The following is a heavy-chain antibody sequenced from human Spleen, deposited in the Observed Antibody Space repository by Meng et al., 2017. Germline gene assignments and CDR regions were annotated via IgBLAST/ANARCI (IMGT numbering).Heavy chain of an antibody. Sequence: QVQLQESGPGLVKPSQNLSLTCTVSGGSISSGDYYWSWIRQHPGKGLEWIEYIYYSGSTYYNPSLKSRVTISADTSMNQFSLRLTSVTAADTAVYYCAGDFDGSGWFDPWGQGTLVTVSS. CDR2: IYYSGST. CDR1: GGSISSGDYY. CDR3: AGDFDGSGWFDP. J-gene: IGHJ5*02. D-gene: IGHD1-26*01. V-gene: IGHV4-31*03.